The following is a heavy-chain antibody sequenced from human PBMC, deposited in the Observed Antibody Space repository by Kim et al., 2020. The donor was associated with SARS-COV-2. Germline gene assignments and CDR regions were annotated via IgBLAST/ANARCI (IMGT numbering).Heavy chain of an antibody. J-gene: IGHJ4*02. CDR3: AKTHLNRYCSGGSCSNFDY. D-gene: IGHD2-15*01. V-gene: IGHV3-23*01. Sequence: KGRFTISRDNSKNNLYLQMNSLRAEDTAVYYCAKTHLNRYCSGGSCSNFDYWGQGTLVTVSS.